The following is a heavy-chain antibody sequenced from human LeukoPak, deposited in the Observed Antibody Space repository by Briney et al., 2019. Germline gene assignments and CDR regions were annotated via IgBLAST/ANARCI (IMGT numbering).Heavy chain of an antibody. CDR3: ARGRYDFWSGPRAYYFDY. J-gene: IGHJ4*01. CDR1: GLTFSSYA. Sequence: GGSLRLSCAASGLTFSSYAMSWVRQPPGKGLEWVSGISGTGASTYYADSVKGRFTISRDNSKSTLFLLVNSLRAEDTAIYYCARGRYDFWSGPRAYYFDYWGQGTLVTVSS. D-gene: IGHD3-3*01. CDR2: ISGTGAST. V-gene: IGHV3-23*01.